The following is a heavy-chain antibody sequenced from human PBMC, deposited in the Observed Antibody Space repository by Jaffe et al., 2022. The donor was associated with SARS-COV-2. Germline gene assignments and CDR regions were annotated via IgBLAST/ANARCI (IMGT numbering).Heavy chain of an antibody. D-gene: IGHD3-22*01. CDR1: GGSISSGSYY. CDR2: IYTSGST. V-gene: IGHV4-61*02. J-gene: IGHJ5*02. Sequence: QVQLQESGPGLVKPSQTLSLTCTVSGGSISSGSYYWSWIRQPAGKGLEWIGRIYTSGSTNYNPSLKSRVTISVDTSKNQFSLKLSSVTAADTAVYYCARSAHYYDSSGYYSPWGQGTLVTVSS. CDR3: ARSAHYYDSSGYYSP.